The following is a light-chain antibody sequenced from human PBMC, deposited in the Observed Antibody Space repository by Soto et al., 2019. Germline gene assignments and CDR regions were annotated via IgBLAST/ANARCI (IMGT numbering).Light chain of an antibody. CDR3: QQYGSSLSIT. CDR2: GAP. Sequence: EIVLTQSPGTLSLSPGERATLSCRASESVSSTHLAWYQQKPGQAPRLRIYGAPNRATGIPDRFSGSGSGTDFTLTISRLEPEDFAVYYCQQYGSSLSITFGQGTRLDMK. V-gene: IGKV3-20*01. J-gene: IGKJ5*01. CDR1: ESVSSTH.